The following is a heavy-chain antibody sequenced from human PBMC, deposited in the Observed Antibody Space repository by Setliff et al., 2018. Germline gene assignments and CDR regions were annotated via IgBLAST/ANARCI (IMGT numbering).Heavy chain of an antibody. J-gene: IGHJ6*03. V-gene: IGHV3-48*01. D-gene: IGHD3-3*01. CDR2: ISSSSSTI. CDR3: ARGPTIFGAIYYMDV. Sequence: GGSLRLSCAASGFTFSSYSMNWVRQAPGEGLEWVSYISSSSSTIYYADSVKGRFTISRDNAKNSLYLQMNSLRAEDTAVYYCARGPTIFGAIYYMDV. CDR1: GFTFSSYS.